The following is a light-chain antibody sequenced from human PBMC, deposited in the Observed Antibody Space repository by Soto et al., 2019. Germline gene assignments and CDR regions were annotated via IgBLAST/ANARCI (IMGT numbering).Light chain of an antibody. V-gene: IGKV3-11*01. CDR3: QQRSKWPLT. Sequence: EIVLTQSSATLSLSPWERATRSCRSIQSVTSNALAWYQQKPVQAPMLLIYGISSRATGIPDRFSGSGSGTDFPLTISSLEPEDFAVYYCQQRSKWPLTFRGGNKVDIK. CDR1: QSVTSN. J-gene: IGKJ4*01. CDR2: GIS.